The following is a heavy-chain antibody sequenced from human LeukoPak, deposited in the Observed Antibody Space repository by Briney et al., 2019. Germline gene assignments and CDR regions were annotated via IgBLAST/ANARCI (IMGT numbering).Heavy chain of an antibody. V-gene: IGHV3-30-3*01. D-gene: IGHD3-22*01. CDR1: GFTFSSYA. CDR3: ARVDSYYYDSSGYAIDY. Sequence: GGSLRLSCAASGFTFSSYAMSWVRQAPGKGLEWVAVISYDGSNKYYADSVKGRFTISRDNSKNTLYLQMNSLRAEDTAVYYCARVDSYYYDSSGYAIDYWGQGTLVTVSS. J-gene: IGHJ4*02. CDR2: ISYDGSNK.